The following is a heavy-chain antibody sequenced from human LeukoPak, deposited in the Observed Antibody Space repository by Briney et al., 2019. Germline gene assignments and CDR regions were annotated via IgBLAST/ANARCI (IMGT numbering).Heavy chain of an antibody. CDR1: GFTFSSYA. J-gene: IGHJ4*02. Sequence: PGGSLRLSCAASGFTFSSYAMHWVRQAPGKGLEWVAVISYDGSNKYYADSVKGRFTISRDNSKNTLYLQMNSLRAEDTAVYYCARDQYYDFWSGSFDYWGQGTLVTVSS. D-gene: IGHD3-3*01. CDR3: ARDQYYDFWSGSFDY. CDR2: ISYDGSNK. V-gene: IGHV3-30*04.